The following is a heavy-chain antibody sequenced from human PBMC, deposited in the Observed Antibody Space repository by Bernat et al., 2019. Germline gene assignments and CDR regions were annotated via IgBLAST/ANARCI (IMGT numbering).Heavy chain of an antibody. V-gene: IGHV3-23*01. CDR2: ISGSGGST. D-gene: IGHD3/OR15-3a*01. CDR3: ATVGTRWGLSSFWTYFDY. CDR1: GFTFSSYA. J-gene: IGHJ4*02. Sequence: EVQLLESGGGLVQPGGSLRLSCAASGFTFSSYAMSWVRQAPGKGLEWVSAISGSGGSTYYADSVKGRFTISRDNSKNTLYLQMNSLRAEDTCVYYCATVGTRWGLSSFWTYFDYWGQGTLVTVSS.